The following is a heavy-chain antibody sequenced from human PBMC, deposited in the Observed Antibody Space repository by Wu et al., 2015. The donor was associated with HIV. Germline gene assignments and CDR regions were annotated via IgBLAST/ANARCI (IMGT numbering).Heavy chain of an antibody. Sequence: QVQLVQSGAEVKKPGSSVKVSCKTSGGTFSTFGISWVRQAPGQGLERLGRIVPLFGAPNHARKFQDRLTIIADGSTATVYMEMSNLRSEDTAVYFCTRSSFTGGSDTWYSFDKWGQGTLVTVSS. J-gene: IGHJ4*02. V-gene: IGHV1-69*13. CDR1: GGTFSTFG. CDR3: TRSSFTGGSDTWYSFDK. D-gene: IGHD1-14*01. CDR2: IVPLFGAP.